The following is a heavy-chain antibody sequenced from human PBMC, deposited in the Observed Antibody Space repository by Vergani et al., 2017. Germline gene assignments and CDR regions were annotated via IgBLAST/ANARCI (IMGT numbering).Heavy chain of an antibody. Sequence: EVQLVESGGGLVKPGGSLRLSCAASGFTFSSYSMNWVRQAPGKGLEWVSSISSSSSYIYYADSVKGRFTISRDNAKNSLYLQMNSLRAEDTAVYYCARVTYYYDSSGYYYGDYFDYWGQGTLVTVSS. CDR1: GFTFSSYS. J-gene: IGHJ4*02. CDR2: ISSSSSYI. D-gene: IGHD3-22*01. V-gene: IGHV3-21*01. CDR3: ARVTYYYDSSGYYYGDYFDY.